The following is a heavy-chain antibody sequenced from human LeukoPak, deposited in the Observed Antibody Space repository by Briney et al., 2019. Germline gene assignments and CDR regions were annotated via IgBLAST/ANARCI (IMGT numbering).Heavy chain of an antibody. J-gene: IGHJ4*02. D-gene: IGHD5-18*01. CDR3: ARATAADTAMIYFDY. CDR2: ISSSGNII. Sequence: GGSLRPSCAASGFTFSSYAMSWIRQAPGKGLEWVSYISSSGNIIYSADSVKGRFTISRDNAKNSLYLQFNSLRAEDTAVYYCARATAADTAMIYFDYWGQGTLVTVSS. V-gene: IGHV3-11*01. CDR1: GFTFSSYA.